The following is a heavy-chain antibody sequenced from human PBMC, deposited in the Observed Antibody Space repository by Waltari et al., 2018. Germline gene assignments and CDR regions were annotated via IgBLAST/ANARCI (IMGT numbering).Heavy chain of an antibody. Sequence: EVQLVESGGGLVQPGGSLRLSCADSGFTFSSYSMNWVRQAPGKGLEWVSYISSSSSTIYYADSVKGRFTISRDNAKNSLYLQMNSLRAEDTAVYYCAREVFGVVINGQHWGQGTLVTVSS. V-gene: IGHV3-48*04. J-gene: IGHJ1*01. D-gene: IGHD3-3*01. CDR3: AREVFGVVINGQH. CDR1: GFTFSSYS. CDR2: ISSSSSTI.